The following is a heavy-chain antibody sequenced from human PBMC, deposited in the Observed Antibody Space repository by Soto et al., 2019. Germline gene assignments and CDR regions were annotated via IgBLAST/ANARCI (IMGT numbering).Heavy chain of an antibody. CDR3: ARTRPIAVAGTSSFDY. CDR2: INAGNGNT. V-gene: IGHV1-3*01. CDR1: GYTFTSYA. Sequence: GASVKVSCKASGYTFTSYAMHWVRQAPGQRLEWMGWINAGNGNTKYSQKFQGRVTITRDTSASTAYMELSSLRSEDTAVYYCARTRPIAVAGTSSFDYWGQGTLVTVSS. J-gene: IGHJ4*02. D-gene: IGHD6-19*01.